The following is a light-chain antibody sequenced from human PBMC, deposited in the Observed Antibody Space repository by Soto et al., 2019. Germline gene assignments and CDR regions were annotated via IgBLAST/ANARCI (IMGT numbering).Light chain of an antibody. J-gene: IGLJ1*01. CDR3: NSYTSSTSRPYV. V-gene: IGLV2-14*01. Sequence: QSVRTQPASVSGSPGQSITISCTGTTNDVGGYNYVSWYQQHPGKAPRLLIFEVSSRPSGVSNRFSGSKSGNTASLTISALQAEDEADYFCNSYTSSTSRPYVFGTGTKVTVL. CDR2: EVS. CDR1: TNDVGGYNY.